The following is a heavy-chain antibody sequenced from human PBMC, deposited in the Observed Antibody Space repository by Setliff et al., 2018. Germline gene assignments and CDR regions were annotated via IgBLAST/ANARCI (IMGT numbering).Heavy chain of an antibody. D-gene: IGHD2-21*02. V-gene: IGHV3-33*08. Sequence: GGSLRLSCAASGFSFSRYGMHWVRQAPGKGLEWVALIWNDGSTKFYGDSVKGRFTISRDNSENTLYLQMNSLRAEDTAVYYCARNWATAQHYYYGMDVWGQGTTVTVSS. CDR1: GFSFSRYG. J-gene: IGHJ6*02. CDR3: ARNWATAQHYYYGMDV. CDR2: IWNDGSTK.